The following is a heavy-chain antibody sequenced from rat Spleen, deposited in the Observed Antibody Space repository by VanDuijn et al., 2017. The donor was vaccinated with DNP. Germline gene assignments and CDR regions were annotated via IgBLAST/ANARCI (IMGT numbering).Heavy chain of an antibody. V-gene: IGHV3-1*01. CDR3: ARWSDYFDY. J-gene: IGHJ2*01. CDR2: ISYSGGT. Sequence: EVQLQESGPGLVKPSQSLSLTCSVTGFSITSHYWAWIRKLPGDKMEWTGHISYSGGTSYNPSLKSRISITRDTSKNQFFLHLNSVTTEDTATYYCARWSDYFDYWGQGVMVTVSS. CDR1: GFSITSHY.